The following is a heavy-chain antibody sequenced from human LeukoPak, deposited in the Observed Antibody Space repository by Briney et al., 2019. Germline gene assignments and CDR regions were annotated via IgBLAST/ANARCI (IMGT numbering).Heavy chain of an antibody. J-gene: IGHJ4*02. V-gene: IGHV3-48*04. CDR1: GFTFSSYS. D-gene: IGHD6-13*01. CDR3: AGVLVGQQLGSFDY. Sequence: GGSLRLSCAASGFTFSSYSMNWVRQAPGKGLEWVSYISSSSSTIYYADSLKGRFTISRDNANNTLHLQINSLRAEDTAVYYCAGVLVGQQLGSFDYWGQGTLVTVSS. CDR2: ISSSSSTI.